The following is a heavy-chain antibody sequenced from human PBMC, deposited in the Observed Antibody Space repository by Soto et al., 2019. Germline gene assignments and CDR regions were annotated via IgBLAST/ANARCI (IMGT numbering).Heavy chain of an antibody. V-gene: IGHV4-31*02. Sequence: LSLTXXGPGGSIGDVSHHWSWIRQNPGKGLEWIGYIYYSGSTYYNPSLRSRVTISVDTSKNQLSLELRSVTAADTAVYYCARDRHSANRYDSWGQGTLVTVSS. CDR3: ARDRHSANRYDS. CDR2: IYYSGST. J-gene: IGHJ5*01. D-gene: IGHD1-26*01. CDR1: GGSIGDVSHH.